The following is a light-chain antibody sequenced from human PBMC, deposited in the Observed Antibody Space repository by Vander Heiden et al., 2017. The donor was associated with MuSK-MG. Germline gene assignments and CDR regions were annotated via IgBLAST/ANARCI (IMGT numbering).Light chain of an antibody. Sequence: DIQLTQSPSSLSASVGDRVTITCGASQVIINSLAWYQQKPGKAPKLLLYAASSLESGVPSRFSGSGSGTDYTLTISSLQPEDFATYYCQQYYSTPHTFGQGTKLEIK. CDR3: QQYYSTPHT. V-gene: IGKV1-NL1*01. J-gene: IGKJ2*01. CDR1: QVIINS. CDR2: AAS.